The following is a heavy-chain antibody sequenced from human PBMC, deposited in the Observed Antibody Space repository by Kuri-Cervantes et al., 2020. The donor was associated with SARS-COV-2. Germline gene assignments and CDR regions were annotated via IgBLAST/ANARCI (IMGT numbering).Heavy chain of an antibody. CDR3: ARDHYDFWSGYFFDY. CDR1: GFTFSSYA. CDR2: ISYDGSNK. J-gene: IGHJ4*02. Sequence: LSLTCAASGFTFSSYAMHWVRQAPGKGLECVAVISYDGSNKYYADSVKGRFTISRDNSKNTLYLQMNSLRAEDTAVYYCARDHYDFWSGYFFDYWGQGTLVTVSS. V-gene: IGHV3-30-3*01. D-gene: IGHD3-3*01.